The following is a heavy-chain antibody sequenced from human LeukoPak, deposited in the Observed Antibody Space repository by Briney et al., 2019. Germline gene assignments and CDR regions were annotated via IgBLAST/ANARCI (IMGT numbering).Heavy chain of an antibody. CDR2: ISGSGGST. Sequence: GGSLRLSCAASGFTFSSYAMSWVRQAPGKGLEWVSAISGSGGSTYYADSVKGRFTIPRDNSKNTLYLQMNSLRAEDAAVYYCAKDKSMIVVVIRSYGMDVWGQGTTVTVSS. V-gene: IGHV3-23*01. CDR3: AKDKSMIVVVIRSYGMDV. CDR1: GFTFSSYA. J-gene: IGHJ6*02. D-gene: IGHD3-22*01.